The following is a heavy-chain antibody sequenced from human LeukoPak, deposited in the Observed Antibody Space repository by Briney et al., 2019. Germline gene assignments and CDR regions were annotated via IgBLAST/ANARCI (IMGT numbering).Heavy chain of an antibody. CDR3: ARDTHYYYMDV. CDR2: ISYDGSNK. V-gene: IGHV3-30-3*01. Sequence: GRSLRLSCAASGFTFSSYAMHWVRQAPGKGLEWVAVISYDGSNKYYADSVKGRFTISRDNSKNTLYLQMSSLRSEDTAVYYCARDTHYYYMDVWGKGTTVTVSS. J-gene: IGHJ6*03. CDR1: GFTFSSYA.